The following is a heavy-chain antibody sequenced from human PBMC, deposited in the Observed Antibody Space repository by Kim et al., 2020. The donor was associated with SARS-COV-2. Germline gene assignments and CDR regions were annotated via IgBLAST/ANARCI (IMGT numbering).Heavy chain of an antibody. V-gene: IGHV3-30*04. CDR3: AGDSGYDRGGRGYFDY. D-gene: IGHD5-12*01. J-gene: IGHJ4*02. CDR1: GFTFSSYA. CDR2: ISYDGSNK. Sequence: GWSLRLSCAASGFTFSSYAMHWVRQAPGKGLEWVAVISYDGSNKYYADSVKGRFTISRDNSKNTLYLQMNSLRAEDTAVYYCAGDSGYDRGGRGYFDYWGQGTLVTVSS.